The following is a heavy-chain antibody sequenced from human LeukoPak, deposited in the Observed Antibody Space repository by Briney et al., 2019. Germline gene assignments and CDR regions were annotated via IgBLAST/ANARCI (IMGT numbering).Heavy chain of an antibody. D-gene: IGHD3-10*01. CDR2: INPNSGGT. V-gene: IGHV1-2*02. CDR3: ARARITMVRGVMNP. J-gene: IGHJ5*02. CDR1: GYTFTGYY. Sequence: ASVKVSCKASGYTFTGYYMHWVRQAPGQGLEWMGWINPNSGGTNYAQKFQGRVTMTRDTSISTAYMELSRLRSDDTAVYYCARARITMVRGVMNPWGQGTLVTVSS.